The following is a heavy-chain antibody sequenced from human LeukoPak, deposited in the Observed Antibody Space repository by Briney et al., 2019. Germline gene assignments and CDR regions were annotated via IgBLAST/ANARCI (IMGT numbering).Heavy chain of an antibody. CDR3: ARGIFGEARYYYYYMDV. J-gene: IGHJ6*03. CDR2: IIPIFGTA. V-gene: IGHV1-69*01. D-gene: IGHD3-3*01. Sequence: SVKVSCKASVGTFSSYAISWVRQAPGQGLEWMGGIIPIFGTANYAQKFQGRVTITADESTSTAYMELSSLRSEDTAVYYCARGIFGEARYYYYYMDVWGKGTTVTVSS. CDR1: VGTFSSYA.